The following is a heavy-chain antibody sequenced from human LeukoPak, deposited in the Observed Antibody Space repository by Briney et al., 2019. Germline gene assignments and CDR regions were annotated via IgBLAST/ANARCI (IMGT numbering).Heavy chain of an antibody. V-gene: IGHV4-59*05. CDR3: ASPSPGIAAAATFDY. J-gene: IGHJ4*02. CDR2: IYYSGST. CDR1: GGSISSYY. Sequence: PSETLSLTCTVSGGSISSYYWSWIRHPAGKGLEWIGSIYYSGSTYYNPPLKSRVTISVDTSKNQFSLKLSSVTAADTAVYYCASPSPGIAAAATFDYWGQGTLVTVSS. D-gene: IGHD6-13*01.